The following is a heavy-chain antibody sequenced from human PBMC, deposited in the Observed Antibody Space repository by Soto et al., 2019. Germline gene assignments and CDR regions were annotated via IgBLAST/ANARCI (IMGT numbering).Heavy chain of an antibody. Sequence: GASVKVSCKASGGTFSSYAISWVRQAPGQGLEWMGGIIPIFGTANYAQKFQGRVTITADESTSTAYMELSSLRSEDTAVYYCARVSEVNIRYFDWLQTKGTLYYYYGMDGWGQGTTVTVSS. CDR2: IIPIFGTA. CDR1: GGTFSSYA. CDR3: ARVSEVNIRYFDWLQTKGTLYYYYGMDG. D-gene: IGHD3-9*01. J-gene: IGHJ6*02. V-gene: IGHV1-69*13.